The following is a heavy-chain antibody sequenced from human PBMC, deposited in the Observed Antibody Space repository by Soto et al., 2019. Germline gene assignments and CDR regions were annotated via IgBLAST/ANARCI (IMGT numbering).Heavy chain of an antibody. J-gene: IGHJ4*02. D-gene: IGHD6-13*01. CDR2: IYPGDSDT. CDR1: GYSFTSYW. Sequence: GESLKISCKGSGYSFTSYWIGWVRQMPGKGLEWMGIIYPGDSDTRYSPSFQGQVTISAHKSISTAYLQWSSLKASDTAMYYCAYSSSWSPYYFDYWGQGTLVTVSS. CDR3: AYSSSWSPYYFDY. V-gene: IGHV5-51*01.